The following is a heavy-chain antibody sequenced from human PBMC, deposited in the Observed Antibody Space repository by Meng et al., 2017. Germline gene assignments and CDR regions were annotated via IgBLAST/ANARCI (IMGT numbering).Heavy chain of an antibody. Sequence: VQQPACCHGLVKTSQPLSLTCTVSGCSISSYYWSWIRPPPGKGLEWFGFIYYSGSTNYNPSLKSRVTISVDTSKNQFSLKLSSVTAADTAVYYCARGYDFWSGQYYFDYWGQGTLVTVSS. CDR1: GCSISSYY. CDR2: IYYSGST. CDR3: ARGYDFWSGQYYFDY. J-gene: IGHJ4*02. V-gene: IGHV4-59*01. D-gene: IGHD3-3*01.